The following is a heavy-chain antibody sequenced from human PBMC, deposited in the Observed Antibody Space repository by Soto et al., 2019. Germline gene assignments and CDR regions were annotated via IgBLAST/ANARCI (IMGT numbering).Heavy chain of an antibody. CDR1: GASISSTTSGNW. D-gene: IGHD1-26*01. CDR3: ARVVGATLVVF. J-gene: IGHJ4*02. Sequence: QVQLQESGPGLVRPSGTLSLTCAVSGASISSTTSGNWWSWVRQPPGKGLEWIGEIYHSGSTNYNPSLLGRVTRSVDKSRNRCSRKLSPVTAADTAVYYCARVVGATLVVFWGGGTLVTVAS. V-gene: IGHV4-4*02. CDR2: IYHSGST.